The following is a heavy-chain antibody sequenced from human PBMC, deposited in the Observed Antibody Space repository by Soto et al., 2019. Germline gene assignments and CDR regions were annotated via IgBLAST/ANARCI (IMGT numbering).Heavy chain of an antibody. CDR1: GGSISSSSYY. J-gene: IGHJ6*02. CDR3: ARMAYYDILTGQQYYYYGMDV. CDR2: IYYSGST. V-gene: IGHV4-39*01. Sequence: SETLSLTCTVSGGSISSSSYYWGWIRQPPGKGLEWIGSIYYSGSTYYNPSLKSRVTISVDTSKNQFSLKLSSVTAADTAVYYCARMAYYDILTGQQYYYYGMDVWGQGTTVT. D-gene: IGHD3-9*01.